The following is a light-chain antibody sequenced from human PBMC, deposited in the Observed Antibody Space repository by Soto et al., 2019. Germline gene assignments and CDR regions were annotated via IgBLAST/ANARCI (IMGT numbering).Light chain of an antibody. CDR2: EVS. CDR3: SSYTTINTLFFV. Sequence: VLTQPASVSGSPGQWITISCTGTSCDGGNDNFVSCYQPHPGKAPTLLIYEVSYRPSGVSHRFSGSKSGNTASLTISGLQSEDEADYYCSSYTTINTLFFVFGNGTKVTV. CDR1: SCDGGNDNF. J-gene: IGLJ1*01. V-gene: IGLV2-14*01.